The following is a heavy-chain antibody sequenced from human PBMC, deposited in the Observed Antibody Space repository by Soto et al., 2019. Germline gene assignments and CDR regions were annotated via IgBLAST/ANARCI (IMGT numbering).Heavy chain of an antibody. CDR2: IYSGGSA. Sequence: EVQLVESGGGLIQPGGSQRLSCAASGFIVSSNYMSWVHQAPGKGLEWVSVIYSGGSANYADSVKGRFTISRDNSKNTLYLQMNSLRAEDTAVYYCVRDDYGLDVWGQGTAVTVSS. CDR3: VRDDYGLDV. V-gene: IGHV3-53*01. J-gene: IGHJ6*02. CDR1: GFIVSSNY.